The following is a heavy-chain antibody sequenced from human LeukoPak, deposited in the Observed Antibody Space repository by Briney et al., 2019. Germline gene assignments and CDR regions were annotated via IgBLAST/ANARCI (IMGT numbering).Heavy chain of an antibody. CDR1: GFTFSDYD. D-gene: IGHD2-21*02. J-gene: IGHJ5*02. CDR3: AGAYCGGDCYSFYNWFDP. Sequence: GSLRLSCAASGFTFSDYDISWICQAPGKGLEWVSYISSGGTIYYTDSVKGRFTISRDNAKNSLYLQMNTLRAEDTAVYYCAGAYCGGDCYSFYNWFDPWGQGTLVTVSS. CDR2: ISSGGTI. V-gene: IGHV3-11*01.